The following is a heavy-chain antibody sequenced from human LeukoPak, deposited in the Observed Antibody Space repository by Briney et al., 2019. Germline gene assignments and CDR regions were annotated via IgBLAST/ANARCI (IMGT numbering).Heavy chain of an antibody. Sequence: GASVKVSCKASGYTFTSYDINWVRQATGQGLEWMGWMNPNSGNTGYAQKFQGRVTITMDESTSTAYMELSSLRSEDTAVYYCALYSGYDYGDYWGQGTLVTVSS. V-gene: IGHV1-8*01. D-gene: IGHD5-12*01. J-gene: IGHJ4*02. CDR1: GYTFTSYD. CDR2: MNPNSGNT. CDR3: ALYSGYDYGDY.